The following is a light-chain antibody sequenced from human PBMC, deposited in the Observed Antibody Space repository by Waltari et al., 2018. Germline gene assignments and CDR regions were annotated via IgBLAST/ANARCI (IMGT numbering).Light chain of an antibody. J-gene: IGLJ2*01. CDR1: SLGGYY. Sequence: SELTQDPVVSVALGQTVRITCQGDSLGGYYAGPYQKKPGQAPVLLIYAANNRPSGVLERFSGSTSGGTATWTIIGVQAEDEAHYYCNSRDSSGQSVIFGGGTRLTVL. CDR2: AAN. CDR3: NSRDSSGQSVI. V-gene: IGLV3-19*01.